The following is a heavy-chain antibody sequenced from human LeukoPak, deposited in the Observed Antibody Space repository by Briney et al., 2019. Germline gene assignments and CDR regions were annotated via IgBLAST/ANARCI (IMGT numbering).Heavy chain of an antibody. CDR1: GGSISSYY. V-gene: IGHV4-59*08. D-gene: IGHD5-24*01. J-gene: IGHJ4*02. CDR2: IYYSGYT. CDR3: ARSRLEGDGYNYAY. Sequence: SEILSLTCTVSGGSISSYYWSWIRQPPGKGLEWIGYIYYSGYTNYNPSLKSRVTISVDTSKNQFSLKLRSVTAADTAVYYCARSRLEGDGYNYAYWGQGTLVTVSS.